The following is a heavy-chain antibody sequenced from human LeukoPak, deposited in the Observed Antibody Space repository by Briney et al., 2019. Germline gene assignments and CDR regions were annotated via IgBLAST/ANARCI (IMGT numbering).Heavy chain of an antibody. Sequence: SETLSLTCAVSGGSISSSNWWSWVRQPPGKGLEWIGEIYHSGSTNYNPSLRSRVTISVDRSKNQFSLKLSSVTAADTAVYYCARGTVAARTFDYWGQGTLVTVSS. CDR2: IYHSGST. CDR3: ARGTVAARTFDY. D-gene: IGHD6-6*01. V-gene: IGHV4-4*02. CDR1: GGSISSSNW. J-gene: IGHJ4*02.